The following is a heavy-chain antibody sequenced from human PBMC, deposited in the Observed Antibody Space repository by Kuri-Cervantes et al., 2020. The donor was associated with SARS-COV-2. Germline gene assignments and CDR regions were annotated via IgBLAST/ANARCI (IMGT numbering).Heavy chain of an antibody. Sequence: SETLSLTCTVSGGSISSYYWSWIRQPPGKGLEWIGYIYYSGSTNYNPPLKSRVTISVDTSKNQFSLKLSSVTAADTAVYYCARGAIAAAAFDYWGQGTLVTVSS. J-gene: IGHJ4*02. D-gene: IGHD6-13*01. CDR3: ARGAIAAAAFDY. CDR2: IYYSGST. V-gene: IGHV4-59*12. CDR1: GGSISSYY.